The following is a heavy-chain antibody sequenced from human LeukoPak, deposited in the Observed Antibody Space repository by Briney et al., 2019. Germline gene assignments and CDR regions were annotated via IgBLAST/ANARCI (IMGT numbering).Heavy chain of an antibody. CDR1: GFTFSSYS. CDR2: ISSSSSYI. CDR3: ASNPTAAISYYYYYYMDV. D-gene: IGHD2-2*01. Sequence: GALRLSCAASGFTFSSYSMNWVRQALGKGLEWVSSISSSSSYIYYADSVKGRFTISRDNAKNSLYLQMNSLRAEDTAVYYCASNPTAAISYYYYYYMDVWGKGTTVTVSS. V-gene: IGHV3-21*01. J-gene: IGHJ6*03.